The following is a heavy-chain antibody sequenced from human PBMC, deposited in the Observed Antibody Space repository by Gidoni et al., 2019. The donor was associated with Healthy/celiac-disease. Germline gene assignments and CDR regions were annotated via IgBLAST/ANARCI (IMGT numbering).Heavy chain of an antibody. Sequence: QVQLQESGPGLVNPSETLSLTCPVSGCSFSSGSYYWSWIRQPPGKGLEWIGYIYYSGSTNYNPSLKSRVTISVDTSKNQFYLKLSSVTAADTAVYYCASGADGDSTCDYWGQGTMVTVSS. CDR3: ASGADGDSTCDY. J-gene: IGHJ4*02. V-gene: IGHV4-61*01. D-gene: IGHD3-22*01. CDR1: GCSFSSGSYY. CDR2: IYYSGST.